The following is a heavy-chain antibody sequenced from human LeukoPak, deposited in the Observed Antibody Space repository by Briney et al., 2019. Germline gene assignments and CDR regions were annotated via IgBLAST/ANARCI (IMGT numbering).Heavy chain of an antibody. CDR1: GDSINIYY. CDR2: IYYSGST. Sequence: SETLSLTCTVSGDSINIYYWAWIRQPPGKGLEWIGYIYYSGSTNYNPSLKSRVTISVDTSKNQFSLKLDSVTAADTAVYYCARQVPYTSRPDYWGQGTLVTVSS. CDR3: ARQVPYTSRPDY. D-gene: IGHD2-2*01. J-gene: IGHJ4*02. V-gene: IGHV4-59*08.